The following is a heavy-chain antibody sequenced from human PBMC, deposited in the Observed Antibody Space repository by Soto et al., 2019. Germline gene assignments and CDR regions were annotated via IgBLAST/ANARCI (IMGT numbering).Heavy chain of an antibody. J-gene: IGHJ5*01. V-gene: IGHV4-59*08. CDR1: GGSISSYY. D-gene: IGHD4-4*01. Sequence: QVQLQESGPGLVKPSETLSLTCAVSGGSISSYYWSWVRQPPGKGLEWIGYIYYSGSTHFNHSLKSRVTISGDTSKHHYSLKLSSVSAADPAVYYSARLTTVTSNWFDPWGQGTLVTVSS. CDR2: IYYSGST. CDR3: ARLTTVTSNWFDP.